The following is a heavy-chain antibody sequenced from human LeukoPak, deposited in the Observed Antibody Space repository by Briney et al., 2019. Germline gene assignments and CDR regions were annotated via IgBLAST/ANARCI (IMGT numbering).Heavy chain of an antibody. CDR1: GFTFSSNW. J-gene: IGHJ4*02. CDR3: ARVRSSGREFDY. D-gene: IGHD6-19*01. Sequence: PGGSLRLACAASGFTFSSNWMHWVRQAPGKGLVWVSRINTDGSSTSYADSVKGRFTISRDNAKNKLYLQMNSLRAEDTAVYYCARVRSSGREFDYWGQGTLVTVSS. CDR2: INTDGSST. V-gene: IGHV3-74*01.